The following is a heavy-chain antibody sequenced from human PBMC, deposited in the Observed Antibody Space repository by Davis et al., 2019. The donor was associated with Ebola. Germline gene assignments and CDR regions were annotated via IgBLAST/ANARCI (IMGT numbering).Heavy chain of an antibody. V-gene: IGHV3-48*02. CDR2: INNSGRTL. CDR3: GRDPRAGQKDAFDI. J-gene: IGHJ3*02. Sequence: PGGSLRLSCAASGFTLSSYNMNWVRQVPGKGLEWVSCINNSGRTLYYADSVKGRVTISSDSAKNSLYLQMNSLRDEETAGYYCGRDPRAGQKDAFDIWGQGTMVIVSS. CDR1: GFTLSSYN.